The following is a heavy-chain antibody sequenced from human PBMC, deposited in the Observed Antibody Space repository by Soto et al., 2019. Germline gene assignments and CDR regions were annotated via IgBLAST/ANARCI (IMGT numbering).Heavy chain of an antibody. CDR3: AKEYSSSWY. D-gene: IGHD6-13*01. CDR2: ISWNSGSI. CDR1: GFTFDDYA. J-gene: IGHJ4*02. Sequence: EVQLVESGGGLVQPGRSLRLSCAASGFTFDDYAMHWVRQAPGKGLEWVSGISWNSGSIGYADSVKGRFTISRDNAKNSLYLQMNSLRAEDTALYYCAKEYSSSWYWGQGTLVTVSS. V-gene: IGHV3-9*01.